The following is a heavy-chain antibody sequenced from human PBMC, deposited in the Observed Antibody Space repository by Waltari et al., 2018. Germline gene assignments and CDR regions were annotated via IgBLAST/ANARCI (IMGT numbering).Heavy chain of an antibody. CDR2: LDPENGEA. Sequence: QVQLVQSGAEVKKPGASVKVSCRVSGYSLTESALHWVRQAPGKGLEWLGGLDPENGEAVYAQELQGRVTMTEDTSKDTAYMELSSLTYEDTAVYYCTRDRVGYCSGGTCYSRWFDPWGQGTLVTVSS. J-gene: IGHJ5*02. CDR3: TRDRVGYCSGGTCYSRWFDP. CDR1: GYSLTESA. V-gene: IGHV1-24*01. D-gene: IGHD2-15*01.